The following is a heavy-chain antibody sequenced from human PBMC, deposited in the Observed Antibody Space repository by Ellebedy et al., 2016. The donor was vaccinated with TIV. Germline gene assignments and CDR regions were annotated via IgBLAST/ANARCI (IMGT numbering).Heavy chain of an antibody. CDR2: ISAYNGNT. CDR1: GYTFTSYG. J-gene: IGHJ6*02. Sequence: ASVKVSCKASGYTFTSYGISWVRQAPGQGLERMGWISAYNGNTNYAQKLQGRVTITTDTSTSTAYMELRSLRSGDTAVYYCARDLCSGGSCYRPDYYYGMDVWGQGTTVTVSS. D-gene: IGHD2-15*01. V-gene: IGHV1-18*01. CDR3: ARDLCSGGSCYRPDYYYGMDV.